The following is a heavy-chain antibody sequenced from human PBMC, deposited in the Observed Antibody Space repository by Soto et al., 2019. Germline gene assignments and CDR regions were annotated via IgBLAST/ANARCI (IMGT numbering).Heavy chain of an antibody. CDR1: GGSFSGYY. J-gene: IGHJ4*02. CDR2: INHSGST. CDR3: ASRVYSSGWFDY. D-gene: IGHD6-19*01. Sequence: SETLSLTCAVYGGSFSGYYWSWIRQPPGKGLEWIGEINHSGSTNYNPSLKSRVTISVDTSKNPFSLKLSSVTAADTAVYYCASRVYSSGWFDYWGQGTLVTVSS. V-gene: IGHV4-34*01.